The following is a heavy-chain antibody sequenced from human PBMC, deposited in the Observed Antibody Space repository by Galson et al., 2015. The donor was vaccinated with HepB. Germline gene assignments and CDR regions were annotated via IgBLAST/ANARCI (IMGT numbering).Heavy chain of an antibody. Sequence: SVKVSCKASGGTFSSYTISWVRQAPGQGLEWMGRIIPILGIANYAQKFQGRVTITADKSTSTAYMELSSLRSEDTAVYYCASEGTIVVVPAGRGNWFDPWGQGTLVTVSS. CDR3: ASEGTIVVVPAGRGNWFDP. D-gene: IGHD2-2*01. V-gene: IGHV1-69*02. CDR2: IIPILGIA. J-gene: IGHJ5*02. CDR1: GGTFSSYT.